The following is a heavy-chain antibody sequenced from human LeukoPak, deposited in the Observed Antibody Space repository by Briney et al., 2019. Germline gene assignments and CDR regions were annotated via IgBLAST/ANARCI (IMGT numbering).Heavy chain of an antibody. Sequence: ASVKVSCKASGYTFTGYYMHWVRQAPGQGLEWMGWINPNSGGTNYAQKFQGRVTMTRDTSISTAYMELSTLRSDDTAVYYCARDYGDVDAFDIWGQGTMVTVSS. CDR3: ARDYGDVDAFDI. CDR1: GYTFTGYY. CDR2: INPNSGGT. V-gene: IGHV1-2*02. D-gene: IGHD4-17*01. J-gene: IGHJ3*02.